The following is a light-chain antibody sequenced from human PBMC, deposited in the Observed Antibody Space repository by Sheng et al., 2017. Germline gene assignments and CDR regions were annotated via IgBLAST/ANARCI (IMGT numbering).Light chain of an antibody. J-gene: IGLJ1*01. CDR2: EVT. V-gene: IGLV2-8*01. Sequence: QSALIQPPSASGTPGQSVTISCTGTSSDVGGYDEVSWYQQYPGKAPKVVMYEVTKRPSGVPDRFSGSKSGNTASLTVSGLQAEDEADYFCSSYAGSKNYVFGTGTTVAVL. CDR1: SSDVGGYDE. CDR3: SSYAGSKNYV.